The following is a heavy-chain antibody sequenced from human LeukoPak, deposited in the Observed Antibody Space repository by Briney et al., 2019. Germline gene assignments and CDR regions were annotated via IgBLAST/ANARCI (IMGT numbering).Heavy chain of an antibody. CDR3: ARDPGPGVNYNWFDP. V-gene: IGHV3-21*01. D-gene: IGHD1-14*01. CDR2: ISSSSSYI. Sequence: KPGGSLRLSCAASGFTFSSYSMNWVRQAPGKGLEWVSSISSSSSYIYYADSVKGRFTISRDNAKNSLYLQMNSLRAEDTAVYYCARDPGPGVNYNWFDPWGQGTLVTVSS. CDR1: GFTFSSYS. J-gene: IGHJ5*02.